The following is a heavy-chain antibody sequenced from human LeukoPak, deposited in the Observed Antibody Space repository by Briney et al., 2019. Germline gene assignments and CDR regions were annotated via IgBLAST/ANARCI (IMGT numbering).Heavy chain of an antibody. CDR2: IKQDGSEK. J-gene: IGHJ4*02. CDR1: GFTFSSYW. CDR3: ARDPVLRFRESNFDY. D-gene: IGHD3-10*01. V-gene: IGHV3-7*01. Sequence: PGGSLRLSCAASGFTFSSYWMSWVRQAPGKGLEWVAKIKQDGSEKYYVDSVKGRFPISRDNAKNSLYLQMNSLRAEDTAVYYCARDPVLRFRESNFDYWGQGTLVTVSS.